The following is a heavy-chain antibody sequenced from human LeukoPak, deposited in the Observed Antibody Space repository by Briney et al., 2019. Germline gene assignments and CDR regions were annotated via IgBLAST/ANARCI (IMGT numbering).Heavy chain of an antibody. D-gene: IGHD3-10*01. Sequence: SVKVSCKASGGTFSSYAISWVRQAPGQGLEWMGGIIPIFGTANYAQKFQGRVTITTDESTSTAYMELSSLTPEDTAFYFCAKDMNSYGSGSSYNPWGPFDSWGQGTLVTVSS. J-gene: IGHJ4*02. V-gene: IGHV1-69*05. CDR1: GGTFSSYA. CDR2: IIPIFGTA. CDR3: AKDMNSYGSGSSYNPWGPFDS.